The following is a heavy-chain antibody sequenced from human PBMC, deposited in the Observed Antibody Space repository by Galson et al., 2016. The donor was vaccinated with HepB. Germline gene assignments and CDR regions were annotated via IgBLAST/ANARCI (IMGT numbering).Heavy chain of an antibody. J-gene: IGHJ4*01. CDR3: GRDTGNYYVDK. Sequence: SLRLSCAASGFRLSGYWMTWVRQAPGKGLEWVANIKEDGSLLAYVDSVKGRFTISRDNAKNSLYLQMNDLRAEDTALYYCGRDTGNYYVDKWGHRTLVTVSS. V-gene: IGHV3-7*03. CDR2: IKEDGSLL. D-gene: IGHD1-7*01. CDR1: GFRLSGYW.